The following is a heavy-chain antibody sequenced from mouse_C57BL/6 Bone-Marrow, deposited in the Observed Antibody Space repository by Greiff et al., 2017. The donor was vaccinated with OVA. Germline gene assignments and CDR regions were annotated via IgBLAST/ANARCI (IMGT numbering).Heavy chain of an antibody. V-gene: IGHV5-4*01. CDR3: AREAHYYGSSYYYAMDY. CDR2: ISDGGSYT. Sequence: EVMLVESGGGLVKPGGSLKLSCAASGFTFSSYAMSWVRQTPEKRLEWVATISDGGSYTYYPDNVKGRFTISRDNAKNNLYLQMSHLKSEDTAMYYCAREAHYYGSSYYYAMDYWGQGTSVTVSS. CDR1: GFTFSSYA. D-gene: IGHD1-1*01. J-gene: IGHJ4*01.